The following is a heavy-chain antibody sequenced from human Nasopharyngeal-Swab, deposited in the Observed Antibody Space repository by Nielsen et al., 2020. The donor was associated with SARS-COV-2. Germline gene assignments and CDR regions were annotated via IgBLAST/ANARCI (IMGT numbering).Heavy chain of an antibody. CDR1: GFTFSSYA. CDR3: ARDLGGYYGD. D-gene: IGHD3-22*01. J-gene: IGHJ4*02. Sequence: LSLTCAASGFTFSSYAIHWVRQAPGKGLEWVAVISYDGSNKYYADSVKGRFTISRDNSKNTLYLQMNSLRAEDTAVYYCARDLGGYYGDWGQGTLVTVSS. CDR2: ISYDGSNK. V-gene: IGHV3-30-3*01.